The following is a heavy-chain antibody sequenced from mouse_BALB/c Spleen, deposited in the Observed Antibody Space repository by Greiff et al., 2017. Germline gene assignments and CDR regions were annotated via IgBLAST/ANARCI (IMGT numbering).Heavy chain of an antibody. D-gene: IGHD2-4*01. CDR2: IDPANGNT. V-gene: IGHV14-3*02. Sequence: VQLQQSGAELVKPGASVKLSCTASGFNIKDTYMHWVKQRPEQGLEWIGRIDPANGNTKYDPKFQGKATLTADKSSSTAYMQLSSLTSEDSAVYFCARSQIYYDYDAWFAYGGQGTLVTVSA. CDR1: GFNIKDTY. CDR3: ARSQIYYDYDAWFAY. J-gene: IGHJ3*01.